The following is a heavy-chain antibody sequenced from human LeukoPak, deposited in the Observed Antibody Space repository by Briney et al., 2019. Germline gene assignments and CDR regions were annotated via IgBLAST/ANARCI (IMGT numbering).Heavy chain of an antibody. J-gene: IGHJ4*02. CDR3: ARDGTTPALEYYFDY. D-gene: IGHD1-1*01. CDR1: GGSISSSSYY. Sequence: SETLTLTGTVSGGSISSSSYYWGWIRQPPGKGLEWIGSIYYSGSTYYNPSLKSRVTISVDTSKNQFSLKLSSVTAADTAVYYCARDGTTPALEYYFDYWGQGTLVAVSS. CDR2: IYYSGST. V-gene: IGHV4-39*07.